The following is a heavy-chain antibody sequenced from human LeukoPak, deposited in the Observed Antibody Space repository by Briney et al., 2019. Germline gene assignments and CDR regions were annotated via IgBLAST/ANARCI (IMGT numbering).Heavy chain of an antibody. CDR1: GGYISTYH. V-gene: IGHV4-59*13. Sequence: SETLSLTCSVSGGYISTYHWSWIRQSPGEAFEYIGNVYYSGSTNYNPSLRSRVTISVNVSKNQFSLNVRSVTAADTAVYYCARGSGSYGFFDVWGQGTLVTVSA. J-gene: IGHJ4*02. CDR3: ARGSGSYGFFDV. D-gene: IGHD5-18*01. CDR2: VYYSGST.